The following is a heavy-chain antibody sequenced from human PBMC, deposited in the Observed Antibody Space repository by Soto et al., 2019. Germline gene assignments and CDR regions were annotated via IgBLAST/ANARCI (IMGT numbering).Heavy chain of an antibody. CDR2: IHYSGST. V-gene: IGHV4-31*03. CDR3: ARAHYYYGMDV. CDR1: GVSISSDGYY. Sequence: QVQLQVSGPGLVKPSQTLSLTCTVSGVSISSDGYYWTWIRQHPGKGLEWIGYIHYSGSTDYNPSLKNRIIITEDMSENQFALKLGSVTAADTAEYYCARAHYYYGMDVWGQGTTVTVSS. J-gene: IGHJ6*02.